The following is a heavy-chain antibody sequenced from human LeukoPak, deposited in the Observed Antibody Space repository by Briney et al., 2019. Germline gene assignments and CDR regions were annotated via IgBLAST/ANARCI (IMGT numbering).Heavy chain of an antibody. V-gene: IGHV4-39*01. D-gene: IGHD2/OR15-2a*01. CDR1: GGSISSSSYY. CDR3: ARHPARLSAIVY. Sequence: PSETLSLTCTVSGGSISSSSYYWGWIRQPPGKGLEWIGSIYYSGSTYYNPSLKSRVTISVDTSKNQFSLKLSSVTAADTAVYYCARHPARLSAIVYWGQGTLVTVSS. CDR2: IYYSGST. J-gene: IGHJ4*02.